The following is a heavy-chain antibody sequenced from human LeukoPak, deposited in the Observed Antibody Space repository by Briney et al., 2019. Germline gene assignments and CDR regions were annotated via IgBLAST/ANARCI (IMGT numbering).Heavy chain of an antibody. D-gene: IGHD3-9*01. CDR1: GFTFSDYY. V-gene: IGHV3-11*01. Sequence: GGSLRLPCAASGFTFSDYYMSWIGKAPGRGLEWVSYISSGAGNIYYADSVKGRFTISRDNAKNSLYLQMNSLRAEDTAVYYCARDPGYNILTGYYNDWGQGTLVTVSS. CDR3: ARDPGYNILTGYYND. J-gene: IGHJ4*02. CDR2: ISSGAGNI.